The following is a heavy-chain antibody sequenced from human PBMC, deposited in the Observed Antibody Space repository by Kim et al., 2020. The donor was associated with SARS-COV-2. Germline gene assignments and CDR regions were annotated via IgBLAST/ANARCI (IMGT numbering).Heavy chain of an antibody. D-gene: IGHD4-17*01. Sequence: SRVTISVDTSKNQFSLKLSSVTAADTAVYYCARAPPNADYGGKPYWYFDLWGRGTLVTVSS. J-gene: IGHJ2*01. V-gene: IGHV4-59*01. CDR3: ARAPPNADYGGKPYWYFDL.